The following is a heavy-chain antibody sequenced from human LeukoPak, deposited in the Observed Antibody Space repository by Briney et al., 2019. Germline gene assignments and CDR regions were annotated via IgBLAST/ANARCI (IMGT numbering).Heavy chain of an antibody. J-gene: IGHJ4*02. D-gene: IGHD6-19*01. Sequence: PGGSLRLSCAASGFTFSDNEINWVRQAPGKGLEWVSYVTSTGSIIKYADSVKGRFTISRDNAKNSVYLQMNSLRAEDTAVYYCARDQRSAWPYFDYWGQGTLVTVSS. CDR1: GFTFSDNE. CDR3: ARDQRSAWPYFDY. CDR2: VTSTGSII. V-gene: IGHV3-48*03.